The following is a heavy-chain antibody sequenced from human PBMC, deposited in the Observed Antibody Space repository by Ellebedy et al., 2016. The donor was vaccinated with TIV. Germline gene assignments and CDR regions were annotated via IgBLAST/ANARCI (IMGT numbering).Heavy chain of an antibody. Sequence: SETLSLTXTVSGGAISSGGYYCSWIHQHPAKCLEWIGYIYYSGSTYYNPSLKSRVTISVDTSKNQFSLKLSSVTAADTAVYYCARVNSGTTVLPARWFDPWGQGTLVTVSS. J-gene: IGHJ5*02. D-gene: IGHD6-19*01. V-gene: IGHV4-31*03. CDR3: ARVNSGTTVLPARWFDP. CDR2: IYYSGST. CDR1: GGAISSGGYY.